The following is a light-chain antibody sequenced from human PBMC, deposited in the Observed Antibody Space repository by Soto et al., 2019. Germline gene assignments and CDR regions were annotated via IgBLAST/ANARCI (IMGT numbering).Light chain of an antibody. J-gene: IGLJ1*01. CDR2: SNN. Sequence: QSVLTQPPSASGTPGQRVTISCSGSSSNIGSNTVNWYQQLPGTAPKLLLYSNNQRPSGVPDRFSGSKSGTSASLAISGLHSEDEADYYCAAGDDSLNGSYVFGTGTKVTVL. V-gene: IGLV1-44*01. CDR3: AAGDDSLNGSYV. CDR1: SSNIGSNT.